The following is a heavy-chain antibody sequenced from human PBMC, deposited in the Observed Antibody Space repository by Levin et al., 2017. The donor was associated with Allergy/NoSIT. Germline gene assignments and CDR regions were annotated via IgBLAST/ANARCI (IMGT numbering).Heavy chain of an antibody. CDR2: ISAGGNYI. V-gene: IGHV3-21*04. CDR1: GILFSSYD. J-gene: IGHJ6*02. CDR3: ASWAMYHYDRSAFDYFYYAMDV. Sequence: SCAASGILFSSYDMNWVRQAPGQGLEWVSSISAGGNYIYYADSVQGRFTISRDNAKNSLFLQMNSLRAEDTAVYYCASWAMYHYDRSAFDYFYYAMDVWGQGTTVTVSS. D-gene: IGHD3-22*01.